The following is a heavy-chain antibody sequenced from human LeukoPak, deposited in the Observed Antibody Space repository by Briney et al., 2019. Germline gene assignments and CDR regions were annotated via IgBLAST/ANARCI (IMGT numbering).Heavy chain of an antibody. V-gene: IGHV3-15*01. Sequence: PGGSLRLSCAASGFTFSDAWMTWVRQAPGKGLEWVGRIKSKADGGTTDYAAPVKGRFTISRDDSKNTLDLQMNSLKTEDTAMYYCATTGIMEWELLLLNAFDVWGRGTMVTVSS. CDR3: ATTGIMEWELLLLNAFDV. J-gene: IGHJ3*01. CDR2: IKSKADGGTT. D-gene: IGHD1-26*01. CDR1: GFTFSDAW.